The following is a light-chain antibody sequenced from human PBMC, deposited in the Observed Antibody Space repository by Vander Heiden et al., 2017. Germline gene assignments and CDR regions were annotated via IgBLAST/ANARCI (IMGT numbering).Light chain of an antibody. CDR1: QSISSY. J-gene: IGKJ4*01. Sequence: DIQMTQSPSSLAASVGGRVTITCRASQSISSYINWYQQKPGKAPKLLSYAAASLQSGVPSRFSGSGSGTDFTLTISSLQPEDFATYYCQQSYSTPRTFGGGTKVEIK. CDR2: AAA. CDR3: QQSYSTPRT. V-gene: IGKV1-39*01.